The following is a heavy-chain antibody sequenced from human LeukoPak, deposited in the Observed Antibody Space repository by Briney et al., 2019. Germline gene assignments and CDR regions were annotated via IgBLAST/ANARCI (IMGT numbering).Heavy chain of an antibody. CDR2: IYSGGST. V-gene: IGHV3-53*01. J-gene: IGHJ4*02. D-gene: IGHD7-27*01. CDR1: GFTVSSNY. Sequence: GGSLRLSCAAPGFTVSSNYMSWVPQPPGKGLEWVSVIYSGGSTYYADSVKGRLTISRDNSKNTLYLQMNSLRAEDTAVYYCAKGDWGFPFDYWGQGTLVTVSS. CDR3: AKGDWGFPFDY.